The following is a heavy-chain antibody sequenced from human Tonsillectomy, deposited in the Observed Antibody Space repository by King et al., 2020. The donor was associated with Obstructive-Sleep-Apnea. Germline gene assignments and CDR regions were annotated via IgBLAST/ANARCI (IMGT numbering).Heavy chain of an antibody. J-gene: IGHJ4*02. Sequence: VQLVESGGGLVQPGGSLRLSCAASGFTFSSYAMSWVRQAPGKGLEWVSAISGSGGSTYYADSVKGRFTISRDNSKNTLYLQMNSLRAEDTAVYYCAKGTYYYDSSGYYGFDYWGQGTLVTVSS. CDR1: GFTFSSYA. CDR2: ISGSGGST. CDR3: AKGTYYYDSSGYYGFDY. V-gene: IGHV3-23*04. D-gene: IGHD3-22*01.